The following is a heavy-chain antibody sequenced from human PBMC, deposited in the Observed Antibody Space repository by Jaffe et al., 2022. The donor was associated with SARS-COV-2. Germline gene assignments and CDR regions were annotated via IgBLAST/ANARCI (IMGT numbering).Heavy chain of an antibody. J-gene: IGHJ6*03. CDR3: AADPRYSYGHYYYYYYMDV. CDR1: GFTFTSSA. D-gene: IGHD5-18*01. V-gene: IGHV1-58*01. Sequence: QMQLVQSGPEVKKPGTSVKVSCKASGFTFTSSAVQWVRQARGQRLEWIGWIVVGSGNTNYAQKFQERVTITRDMSTSTAYMELSSLRSEDTAVYYCAADPRYSYGHYYYYYYMDVWGKGTTVTVSS. CDR2: IVVGSGNT.